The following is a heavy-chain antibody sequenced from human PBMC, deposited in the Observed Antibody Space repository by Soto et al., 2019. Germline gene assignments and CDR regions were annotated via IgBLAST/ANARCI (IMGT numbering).Heavy chain of an antibody. CDR3: ATITMIVVVPGMDV. J-gene: IGHJ6*02. Sequence: LRLSCAASGFTFSSYSMNWVRQAPGKGLEWVSYISSSSSTIYYADSVKGRFTISRDNAKNSLYLQMNSLRDEDTAVYYCATITMIVVVPGMDVWGQGTTVTVSS. CDR1: GFTFSSYS. D-gene: IGHD3-22*01. CDR2: ISSSSSTI. V-gene: IGHV3-48*02.